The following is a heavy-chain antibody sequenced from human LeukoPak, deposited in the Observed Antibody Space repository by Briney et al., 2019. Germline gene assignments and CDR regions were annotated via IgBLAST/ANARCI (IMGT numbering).Heavy chain of an antibody. J-gene: IGHJ4*02. V-gene: IGHV4-38-2*02. D-gene: IGHD1-26*01. CDR3: ARDGGSSGIHDY. CDR1: ACSITSGYY. CDR2: IYHSGST. Sequence: SETLSLTCRASACSITSGYYWSWIRQSPGKGLEWIGSIYHSGSTYFSPSLKSRVTMSVDTSKNQFSLKVWSVTAADSALYFCARDGGSSGIHDYWGQGTLVTVSS.